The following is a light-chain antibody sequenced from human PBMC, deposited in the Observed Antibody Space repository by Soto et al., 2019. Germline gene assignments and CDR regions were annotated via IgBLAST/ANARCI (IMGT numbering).Light chain of an antibody. V-gene: IGKV1-5*01. CDR1: QRISSR. CDR2: DAL. J-gene: IGKJ2*01. CDR3: QQYDTYFRYT. Sequence: IQMTQSPSTLSASVGDRVTITCRASQRISSRLDWYQKKPGKAPKLLIYDALNLESGVPSRFSGSGSGTEFTLSIGSLQPYDFATYYGQQYDTYFRYTFGQGTKLEIK.